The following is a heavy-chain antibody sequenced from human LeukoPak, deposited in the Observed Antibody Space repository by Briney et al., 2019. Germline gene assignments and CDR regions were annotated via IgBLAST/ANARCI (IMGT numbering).Heavy chain of an antibody. CDR1: GYTFTSYY. CDR2: ISAYNGNT. Sequence: GASVKVSCKASGYTFTSYYMHWVRQAPGQGLEWMGWISAYNGNTNYAQKLQGRVTMTTDTSTSTAYMELRSLRSDDTAVYYCARGYYYDSSGYYLDDAFDIWGQGTMVTVSS. D-gene: IGHD3-22*01. J-gene: IGHJ3*02. CDR3: ARGYYYDSSGYYLDDAFDI. V-gene: IGHV1-18*04.